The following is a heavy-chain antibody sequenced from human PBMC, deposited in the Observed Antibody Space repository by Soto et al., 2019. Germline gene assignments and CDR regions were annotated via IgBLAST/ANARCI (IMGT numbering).Heavy chain of an antibody. Sequence: PSETRSLTCTVSGGSISSGDYYGSWIRQPPGKGPEGIGYIYYSGSTYYNPSLKSRVTISVDTSKNQFSLKLSSVTAADTAVYYCARGDHVWSDALLPVIDYWGQGTLVTVSS. V-gene: IGHV4-30-4*01. D-gene: IGHD3-10*01. CDR3: ARGDHVWSDALLPVIDY. CDR2: IYYSGST. J-gene: IGHJ4*02. CDR1: GGSISSGDYY.